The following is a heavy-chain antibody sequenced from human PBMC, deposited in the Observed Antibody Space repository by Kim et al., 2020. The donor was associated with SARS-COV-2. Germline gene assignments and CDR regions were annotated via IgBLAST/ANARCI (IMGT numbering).Heavy chain of an antibody. CDR1: GGSFSGYY. CDR3: ARAQNWDYDFWSGYYARYYYGMDV. Sequence: SETLSLTCAVYGGSFSGYYWSWIRQPPGKGLEWIGEINHSGSTNYNPSLKSRVTISVDTSKNQFSLKLSSVTAADTAVYYCARAQNWDYDFWSGYYARYYYGMDVWGQGTTVTVSS. D-gene: IGHD3-3*01. J-gene: IGHJ6*02. V-gene: IGHV4-34*01. CDR2: INHSGST.